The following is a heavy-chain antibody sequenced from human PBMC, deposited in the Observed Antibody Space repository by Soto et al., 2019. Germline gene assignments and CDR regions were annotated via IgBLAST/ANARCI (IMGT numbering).Heavy chain of an antibody. CDR1: GFTVSNNY. CDR2: IYSGGST. J-gene: IGHJ4*02. CDR3: ARAPLGIIVAPDF. D-gene: IGHD3-22*01. Sequence: GGSLRLSCAASGFTVSNNYINWVRQAPGKGLEWVSVIYSGGSTYYADSVKGRFTISRDNSKNTLYLQMNSLRAEDTAVYYCARAPLGIIVAPDFWGQGTLVTVSS. V-gene: IGHV3-66*01.